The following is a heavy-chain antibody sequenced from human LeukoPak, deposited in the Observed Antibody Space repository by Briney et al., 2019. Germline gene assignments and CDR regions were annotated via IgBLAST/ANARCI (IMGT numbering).Heavy chain of an antibody. D-gene: IGHD3-3*01. CDR1: GYTFTSYG. J-gene: IGHJ4*02. CDR3: ARGTLHVLRFLEWLPLDY. CDR2: ISAYNGNT. V-gene: IGHV1-18*01. Sequence: GASVKVSCKASGYTFTSYGISWVRQAPGQGLEWMGWISAYNGNTNYAQKLQGRVTMTTDTSTSTAYMELRSLRSDDTAVYYCARGTLHVLRFLEWLPLDYWGQGTLVTVSS.